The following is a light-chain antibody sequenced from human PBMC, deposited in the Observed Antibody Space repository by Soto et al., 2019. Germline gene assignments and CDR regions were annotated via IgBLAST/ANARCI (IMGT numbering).Light chain of an antibody. CDR1: QSISYN. CDR2: DAS. CDR3: QQRGDWPLYT. J-gene: IGKJ4*01. V-gene: IGKV3-11*01. Sequence: EIVLTQSPATLSLSPGERATLSCRASQSISYNLAWYQQKSGQAPRLLIYDASNRATGVPARFSGSGSGTDFTLTISSLEPEDFAVYYCQQRGDWPLYTFGGGTKVEIK.